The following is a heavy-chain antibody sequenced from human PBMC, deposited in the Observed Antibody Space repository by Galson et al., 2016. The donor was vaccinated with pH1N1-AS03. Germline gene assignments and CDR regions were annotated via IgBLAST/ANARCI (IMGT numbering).Heavy chain of an antibody. CDR2: IYWNSEK. CDR3: ALKPTGSMVVTVVLGYFDR. V-gene: IGHV2-5*01. J-gene: IGHJ2*01. CDR1: GFSLTTNGVG. D-gene: IGHD2-21*02. Sequence: PALVKPTQTLTLTCGFSGFSLTTNGVGVGWIRQPPGKPLEWLALIYWNSEKRYNPFLKGRLTITKDTSKNQVVLTMTNMAPGDTATFCCALKPTGSMVVTVVLGYFDRWGRSTLVAVSS.